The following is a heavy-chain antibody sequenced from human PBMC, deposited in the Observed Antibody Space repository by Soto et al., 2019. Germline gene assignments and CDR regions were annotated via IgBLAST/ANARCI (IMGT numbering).Heavy chain of an antibody. D-gene: IGHD3-22*01. CDR3: ARADSSITMTWFDP. CDR2: IIPIFGTA. Sequence: VEVSCRDSRGTVGLYAIRFLRNALGQGLEWMGGIIPIFGTANYAQKFQGRVTITADESTSTAYMELSSVTAADTAVYYCARADSSITMTWFDPWGQGTLVTVSS. V-gene: IGHV1-69*01. J-gene: IGHJ5*02. CDR1: RGTVGLYA.